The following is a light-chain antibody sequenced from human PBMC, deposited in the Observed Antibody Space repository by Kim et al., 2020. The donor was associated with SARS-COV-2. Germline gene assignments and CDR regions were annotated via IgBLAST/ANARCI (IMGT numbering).Light chain of an antibody. CDR2: GAS. CDR1: QSISIY. J-gene: IGKJ4*01. CDR3: QQSYSTLT. Sequence: SANVENRLTIACRASQSISIYLNWYKQKPGKAPKLLIYGASTLQRGVPSRFSGSGSGTDFTLTISSLHPEDFATYYCQQSYSTLTFGGGTKVDIK. V-gene: IGKV1-39*01.